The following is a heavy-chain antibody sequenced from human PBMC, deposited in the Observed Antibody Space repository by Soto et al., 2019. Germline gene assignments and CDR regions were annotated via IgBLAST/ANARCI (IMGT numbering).Heavy chain of an antibody. J-gene: IGHJ4*02. CDR3: AHRVGGSSWLIFDY. V-gene: IGHV2-5*01. CDR1: GFSLRTSGVG. CDR2: IYWNDDK. D-gene: IGHD6-13*01. Sequence: QITLKESGPTLVKPTQTLTLTCTFSGFSLRTSGVGVGWIRQPPGKALEWLALIYWNDDKRYSPSLKSRLTITKDTSKNQVVLTMTNMDPVDTATYYCAHRVGGSSWLIFDYWGQGTLVTVSS.